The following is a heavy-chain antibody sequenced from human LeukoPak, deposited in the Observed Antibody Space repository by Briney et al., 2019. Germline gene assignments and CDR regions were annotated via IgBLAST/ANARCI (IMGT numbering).Heavy chain of an antibody. J-gene: IGHJ3*02. CDR1: GGSISSGLYY. D-gene: IGHD3-10*01. V-gene: IGHV4-61*02. CDR3: ARDFRYYGSGSYYTYDAFDI. CDR2: IYTSGST. Sequence: SETLSLTCTVSGGSISSGLYYWSWIRQPAGKGLEWIGRIYTSGSTNYNPSLKSRVTISLDTSKNQFSLKLSSVTAADTAVYYCARDFRYYGSGSYYTYDAFDIWGQGTMVTVSS.